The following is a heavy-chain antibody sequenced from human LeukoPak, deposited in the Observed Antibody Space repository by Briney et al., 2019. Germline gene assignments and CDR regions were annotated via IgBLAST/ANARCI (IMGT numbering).Heavy chain of an antibody. CDR1: GYTFTSSA. Sequence: ASVTVSCKASGYTFTSSAIHWVRQAPGQRLEWMGWINIGNGNTKYSQKFQGRVTIIRDTSASTAYMELSSLRSEDTAVYYCAGVLTNLLTFDYWGQGTLVTVSS. CDR2: INIGNGNT. CDR3: AGVLTNLLTFDY. J-gene: IGHJ4*02. V-gene: IGHV1-3*04. D-gene: IGHD1-26*01.